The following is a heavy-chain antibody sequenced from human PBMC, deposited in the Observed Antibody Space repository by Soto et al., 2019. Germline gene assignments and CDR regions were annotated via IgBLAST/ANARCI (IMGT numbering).Heavy chain of an antibody. CDR2: ISGSGGST. D-gene: IGHD6-19*01. CDR1: GFTFSSYA. CDR3: AKSPQTSYSSGWYDYFDY. V-gene: IGHV3-23*01. J-gene: IGHJ4*02. Sequence: RLSCAASGFTFSSYAMSWVRQAPGKGLEWVSAISGSGGSTYYADSVKGRFTISRDNSKNTLYLQMNSLRAEDTAVYYCAKSPQTSYSSGWYDYFDYWGQGTLVTVSS.